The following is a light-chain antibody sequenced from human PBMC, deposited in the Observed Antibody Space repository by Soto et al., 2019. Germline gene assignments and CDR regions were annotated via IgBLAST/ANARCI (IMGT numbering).Light chain of an antibody. Sequence: AIQMTQSPSSLSASVGDRVTITCRASQVIRDHLTWYQQKPGKAPKLLIYAASTLHSGVPSRFSGSGSGTDFTLTISSLQPEDFAAYYCLQDYNYPRTFGQGTKVDI. V-gene: IGKV1-6*01. CDR3: LQDYNYPRT. J-gene: IGKJ1*01. CDR1: QVIRDH. CDR2: AAS.